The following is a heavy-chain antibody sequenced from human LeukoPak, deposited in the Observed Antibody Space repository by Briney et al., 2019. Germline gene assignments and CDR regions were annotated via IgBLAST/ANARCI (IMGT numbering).Heavy chain of an antibody. D-gene: IGHD2-2*01. CDR2: INPNSGGT. J-gene: IGHJ4*02. CDR3: ARDKDGVVPAAMYWGESDY. Sequence: LGASVKVSCKASGYTFTSYFMHWVRQAPGQGLEWMGWINPNSGGTNYAQKFQGRVTMTRDTSISTAYMELSRLRSDDTAVYYCARDKDGVVPAAMYWGESDYWGQGTLVTVSS. V-gene: IGHV1-2*03. CDR1: GYTFTSYF.